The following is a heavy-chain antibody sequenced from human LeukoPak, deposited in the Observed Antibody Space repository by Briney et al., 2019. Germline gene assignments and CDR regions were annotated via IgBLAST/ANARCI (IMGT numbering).Heavy chain of an antibody. Sequence: GESLKISCKGSGYSFTSYWIGWVRQMPGKGLEWMGIIYPCDSDTRYSPSFQGQVTISADKSISTAYLQWSSLKASDTAMYYCVRPQQNYYGSGRDAFDVWGQGTMVTVSS. CDR1: GYSFTSYW. D-gene: IGHD3-10*01. CDR2: IYPCDSDT. J-gene: IGHJ3*01. V-gene: IGHV5-51*01. CDR3: VRPQQNYYGSGRDAFDV.